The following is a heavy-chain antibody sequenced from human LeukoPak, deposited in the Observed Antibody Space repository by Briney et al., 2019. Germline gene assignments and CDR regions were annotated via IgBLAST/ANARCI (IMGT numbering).Heavy chain of an antibody. CDR3: AKQTFGDPKFDY. J-gene: IGHJ4*02. Sequence: GGSLRLSCAASGFTVSSNYMSWVRQAPGKGLEWVSVIYSGGSTYYADSVKGRFTISRDNSKNTLYLQMNSLRAEDTAVYYCAKQTFGDPKFDYWGQGTLVTVSS. V-gene: IGHV3-66*04. CDR1: GFTVSSNY. CDR2: IYSGGST. D-gene: IGHD2-21*01.